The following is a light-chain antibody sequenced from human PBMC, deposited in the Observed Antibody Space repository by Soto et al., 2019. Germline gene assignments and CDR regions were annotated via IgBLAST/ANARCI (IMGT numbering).Light chain of an antibody. Sequence: QSVLTQPPSASRSPGQSVAISCTGTSSDVGGYNYVSWYQQHPGKAPKLMIYDVSERPSGVPDRFSGSKSGNTASLTVSGLQTEDEADYYCSSYAGTHVVFGTGTKVTVL. V-gene: IGLV2-8*02. CDR3: SSYAGTHVV. J-gene: IGLJ1*01. CDR1: SSDVGGYNY. CDR2: DVS.